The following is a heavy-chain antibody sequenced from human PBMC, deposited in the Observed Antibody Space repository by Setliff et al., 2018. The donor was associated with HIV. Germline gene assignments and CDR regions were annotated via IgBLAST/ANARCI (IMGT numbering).Heavy chain of an antibody. D-gene: IGHD6-19*01. CDR3: ARHRGDSGWPRGTDS. CDR2: IDYSGST. V-gene: IGHV4-39*01. Sequence: LSLTCTVSGGSIISSNFYWGWIRQPPGKGPEDIGSIDYSGSTYYNPSLESRVTISVDTSKSQFSLKLSSVTAADTAIYYCARHRGDSGWPRGTDSWGQGTLVTV. CDR1: GGSIISSNFY. J-gene: IGHJ4*02.